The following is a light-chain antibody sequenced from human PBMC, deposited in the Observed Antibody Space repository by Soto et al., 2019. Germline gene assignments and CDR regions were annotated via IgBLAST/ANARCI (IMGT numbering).Light chain of an antibody. CDR1: QSISNW. Sequence: DIQMTQSPSTLSASVGDRVTITCRASQSISNWLAWYQQKPGKAPKLLIYGASSLESGVPLRFSGSGSGTEFTLTISSLQPDDFATYYCQQYNSYSLFFGQGTKLEIK. V-gene: IGKV1-5*01. CDR2: GAS. J-gene: IGKJ2*01. CDR3: QQYNSYSLF.